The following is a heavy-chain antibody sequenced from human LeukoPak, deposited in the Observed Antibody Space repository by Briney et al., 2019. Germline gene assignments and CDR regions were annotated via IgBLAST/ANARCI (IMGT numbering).Heavy chain of an antibody. CDR1: GYTFTSYG. Sequence: GASVKVSCKASGYTFTSYGISWVRQASGQGLEWMGWISAYNGNTNYAQKLQGRVTMTTDTSTSTAYMELRSLRSDDTAVYYCARGGAIYLVAPDYFDYWGQGTLVTVSS. J-gene: IGHJ4*02. CDR3: ARGGAIYLVAPDYFDY. V-gene: IGHV1-18*04. CDR2: ISAYNGNT. D-gene: IGHD2-15*01.